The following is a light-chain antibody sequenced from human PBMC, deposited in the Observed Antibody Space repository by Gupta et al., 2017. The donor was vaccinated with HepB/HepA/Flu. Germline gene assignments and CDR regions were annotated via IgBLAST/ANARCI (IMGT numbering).Light chain of an antibody. CDR3: CSYAGSCV. V-gene: IGLV2-11*01. Sequence: QSALTQPRSVSGSPGQSATISCTGTSSDVGGYNYVSWYQQHPGKAPKLMIYDVSKRPSGVPDRFSGSKSGNTASLTISGLQAEDEADYSCCSYAGSCVFGTGTKVTVL. J-gene: IGLJ1*01. CDR2: DVS. CDR1: SSDVGGYNY.